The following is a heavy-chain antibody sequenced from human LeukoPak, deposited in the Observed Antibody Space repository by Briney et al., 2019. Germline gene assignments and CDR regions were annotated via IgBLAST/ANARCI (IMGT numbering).Heavy chain of an antibody. CDR3: ARDRAVAGSDPGNWYFDL. CDR2: FDPEDGET. D-gene: IGHD6-19*01. Sequence: ASVKVSCKVSGYTLTDLSMHWVRQAPGKGLEWMGGFDPEDGETLYAQKFQGRVTMTEDTSTDTAYMELSSLRSEDTAVYYCARDRAVAGSDPGNWYFDLWGRGTLVTVSS. CDR1: GYTLTDLS. V-gene: IGHV1-24*01. J-gene: IGHJ2*01.